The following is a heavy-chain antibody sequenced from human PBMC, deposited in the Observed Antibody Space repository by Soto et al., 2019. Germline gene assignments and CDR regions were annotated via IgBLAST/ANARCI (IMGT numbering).Heavy chain of an antibody. V-gene: IGHV3-48*03. J-gene: IGHJ6*02. CDR2: ISSSGSTI. D-gene: IGHD7-27*01. CDR3: AILGIGYYGMDV. Sequence: PGGSLRLSCAASGFTFSSYEMNWVRQAPGKGLEWVSYISSSGSTIYYADSVKGRFTISRDNAKNSLYLQMNSLRAEDTAVYYCAILGIGYYGMDVWGQGTTVTVSS. CDR1: GFTFSSYE.